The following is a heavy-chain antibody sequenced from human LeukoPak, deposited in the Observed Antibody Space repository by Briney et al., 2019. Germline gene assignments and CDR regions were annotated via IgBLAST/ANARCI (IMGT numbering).Heavy chain of an antibody. J-gene: IGHJ5*02. D-gene: IGHD6-19*01. V-gene: IGHV3-66*01. CDR3: TRVQFQWFDP. CDR2: IYGGGDT. Sequence: GGSLRLSCAASGFTFSITYMAWVRQTPGKGLESVSVIYGGGDTKYADSVKGRFTVARDNSKKTLYLQMTNLRVEDTAVYYCTRVQFQWFDPWGQGALVTVSS. CDR1: GFTFSITY.